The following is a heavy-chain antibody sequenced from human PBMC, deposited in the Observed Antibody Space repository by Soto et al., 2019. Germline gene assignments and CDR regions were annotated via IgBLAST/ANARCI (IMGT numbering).Heavy chain of an antibody. D-gene: IGHD3-9*01. Sequence: QVQLQESGPGLVKPSQTLSLTCTVSGGSISSGDYYWSWIRQPPGKGLEWIGYIYYSGSTYYNPSLKSRVTISVDTSKNPFSLKLSSVTAADTAVYYCARGARDYDILTGYHGNWFDPWGQGTLVTVSS. CDR2: IYYSGST. J-gene: IGHJ5*02. CDR1: GGSISSGDYY. CDR3: ARGARDYDILTGYHGNWFDP. V-gene: IGHV4-30-4*01.